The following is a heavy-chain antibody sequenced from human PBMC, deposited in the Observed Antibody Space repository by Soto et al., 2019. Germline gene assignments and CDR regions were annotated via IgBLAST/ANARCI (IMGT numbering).Heavy chain of an antibody. J-gene: IGHJ4*01. CDR2: ITSSSIYI. D-gene: IGHD3-22*01. V-gene: IGHV3-21*02. Sequence: EGRLVESGGGLVKPGVSLRLSCAASGFTFSSYSMNWVRQAPWKGLDWVSSITSSSIYIYYADSVKGRFTISIDNAKTSLFLQMTSLRAEYTAVYYCARSWADYSDSSGYSYWGHGMLVTVAS. CDR1: GFTFSSYS. CDR3: ARSWADYSDSSGYSY.